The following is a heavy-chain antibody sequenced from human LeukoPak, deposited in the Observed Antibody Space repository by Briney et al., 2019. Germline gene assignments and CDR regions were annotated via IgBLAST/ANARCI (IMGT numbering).Heavy chain of an antibody. CDR1: GFTVSSNY. CDR3: ARSLRDTAMVCYYYYYYMDV. Sequence: GGSLRLSCAASGFTVSSNYMSWVRQAPGKGLEWVSVIYSGGSTYYADSVKGRFTISRDNSKNTLYLQMNSLRAEDTAVYYCARSLRDTAMVCYYYYYYMDVWGKGTTVTVSS. D-gene: IGHD5-18*01. V-gene: IGHV3-66*02. J-gene: IGHJ6*03. CDR2: IYSGGST.